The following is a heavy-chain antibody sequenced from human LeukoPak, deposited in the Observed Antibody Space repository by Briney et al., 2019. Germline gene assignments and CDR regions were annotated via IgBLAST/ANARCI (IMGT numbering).Heavy chain of an antibody. J-gene: IGHJ4*02. D-gene: IGHD6-13*01. CDR3: TRDLPYSSSWESIDY. V-gene: IGHV1-46*01. Sequence: ASVKVSCKAPENTFSSYYLHWVRQAPGQGLEWMGIINPSGGSTTYAQKFQGRVTMTRDTSTSTAYMELRSLRSDDTAVYYCTRDLPYSSSWESIDYWGQGTLVTVSS. CDR1: ENTFSSYY. CDR2: INPSGGST.